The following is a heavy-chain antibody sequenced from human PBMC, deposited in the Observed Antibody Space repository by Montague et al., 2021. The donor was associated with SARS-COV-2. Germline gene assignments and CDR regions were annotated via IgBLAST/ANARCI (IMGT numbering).Heavy chain of an antibody. V-gene: IGHV4-30-2*06. CDR3: ATGTRVYGMDF. D-gene: IGHD3-10*01. CDR1: GGSVSSGDYS. Sequence: TLSLTCVVSGGSVSSGDYSWSWIRQSPGKGLEWIGYIYQSGSAYYNPSLKSRVTISIATSNNQFSLNLRSVTAADTGPYYCATGTRVYGMDFWGQGTTVTVSS. CDR2: IYQSGSA. J-gene: IGHJ6*02.